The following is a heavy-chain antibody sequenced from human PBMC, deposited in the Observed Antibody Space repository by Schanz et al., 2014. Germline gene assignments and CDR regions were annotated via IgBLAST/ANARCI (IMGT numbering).Heavy chain of an antibody. V-gene: IGHV1-24*01. CDR1: GYSLNELS. CDR3: ARDGEAAAGCDY. J-gene: IGHJ4*02. CDR2: FHHEDGDT. D-gene: IGHD6-13*01. Sequence: QVQLVQSGAEAKKPGASVKVSCKVSGYSLNELSMHWVRQAPGRGLEWMGGFHHEDGDTVYAQKVQGRVIMTEDTSTDTAYVELSRLASEDTAVYYCARDGEAAAGCDYWGQGTLVTVSS.